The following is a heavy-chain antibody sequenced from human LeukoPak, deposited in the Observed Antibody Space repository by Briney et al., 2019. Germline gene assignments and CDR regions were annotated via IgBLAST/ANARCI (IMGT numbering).Heavy chain of an antibody. Sequence: AGGSLKLSCAASGFTFSSYEMNWVRQAPGKGLEWGAYISSSGSNIYYADSVKGRFTISRDNAKNSLYLQMNSLRAEDTAVYYCARDREGSHYATWIQLCDYWGQGALATVSS. CDR2: ISSSGSNI. D-gene: IGHD5-18*01. J-gene: IGHJ4*02. CDR3: ARDREGSHYATWIQLCDY. CDR1: GFTFSSYE. V-gene: IGHV3-48*03.